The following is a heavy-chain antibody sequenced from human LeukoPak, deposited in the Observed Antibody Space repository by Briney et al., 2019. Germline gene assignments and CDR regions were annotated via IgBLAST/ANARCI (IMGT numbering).Heavy chain of an antibody. CDR3: VKDRGAVAGDNWFEY. CDR2: IFATEST. CDR1: GGSISNYY. Sequence: SETLSLTCTVSGGSISNYYWSWIRRPAGKGLEWIGRIFATESTDYNPSLKSRDTMSADTSKNQFSLRLASVTAADTAVYYCVKDRGAVAGDNWFEYWGQGILVTVSS. V-gene: IGHV4-4*07. J-gene: IGHJ5*01. D-gene: IGHD6-19*01.